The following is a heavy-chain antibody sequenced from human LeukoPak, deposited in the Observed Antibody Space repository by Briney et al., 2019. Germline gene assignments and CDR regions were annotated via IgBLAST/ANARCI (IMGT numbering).Heavy chain of an antibody. CDR1: GFTFSSYS. Sequence: GGSLRLSCAASGFTFSSYSMNWVRQAPGKGLEWVTSISSSSSYIYYADSVKGRFTISRDNAKNSLYLQMNSLRAEDTAVYYCARAGGQQLVWNYWGQGTLVTVSS. V-gene: IGHV3-21*01. D-gene: IGHD6-13*01. CDR3: ARAGGQQLVWNY. CDR2: ISSSSSYI. J-gene: IGHJ4*02.